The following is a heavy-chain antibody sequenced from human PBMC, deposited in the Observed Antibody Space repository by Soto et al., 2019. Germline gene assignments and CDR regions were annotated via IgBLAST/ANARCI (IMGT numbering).Heavy chain of an antibody. CDR1: GFTFSSYA. V-gene: IGHV3-23*01. CDR3: ARRGSGSYSDY. CDR2: ISGSGDST. D-gene: IGHD1-26*01. Sequence: EVQLLESGGGLVQPGGSLRLSCAASGFTFSSYAMRWVRQAPGKGLEWVSAISGSGDSTYYADSVKGRFTISRDNSKNTVYLKMKSLRGEDTAVYYCARRGSGSYSDYWGQGTLVTVSS. J-gene: IGHJ4*02.